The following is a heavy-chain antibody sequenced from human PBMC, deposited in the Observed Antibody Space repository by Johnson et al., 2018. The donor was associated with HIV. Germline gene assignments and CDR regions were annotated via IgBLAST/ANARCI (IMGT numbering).Heavy chain of an antibody. D-gene: IGHD6-6*01. Sequence: QVQLVESGGGLIQPGGSLRLSCAASGFTFSSYGMHWVRQAPGKGLEWVAFIRYDGSNKYYADSVKGRFTISRDNSKNTLYLQMNSLRAEDTAVYYRAKDLDSSSWGAFDIWGQGTMVTVSS. CDR2: IRYDGSNK. CDR1: GFTFSSYG. CDR3: AKDLDSSSWGAFDI. V-gene: IGHV3-30*02. J-gene: IGHJ3*02.